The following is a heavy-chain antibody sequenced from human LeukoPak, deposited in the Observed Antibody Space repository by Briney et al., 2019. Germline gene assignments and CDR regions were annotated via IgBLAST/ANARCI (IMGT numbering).Heavy chain of an antibody. CDR2: INPSGGST. Sequence: SVKVSCKASGYTFTSYYMHWVRQAPGQGLEWMGIINPSGGSTSYAQKFQGRVTMTRDTSTSTVYMELSSLGSEDTAVYYCARDSSGPDYYDSSGYYVYWGQGTLVTVSS. V-gene: IGHV1-46*01. CDR3: ARDSSGPDYYDSSGYYVY. D-gene: IGHD3-22*01. J-gene: IGHJ4*02. CDR1: GYTFTSYY.